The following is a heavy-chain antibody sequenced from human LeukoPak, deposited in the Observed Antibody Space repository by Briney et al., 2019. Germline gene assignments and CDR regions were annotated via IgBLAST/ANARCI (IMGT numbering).Heavy chain of an antibody. CDR2: ISGSGASA. CDR3: AKCGVSTVSEFDY. V-gene: IGHV3-23*01. D-gene: IGHD4-17*01. CDR1: GFTFSSYA. Sequence: PGGSLRLSCAASGFTFSSYAVSWVRQAPGKGLEWVSGISGSGASADYADSVKSRFTISRDNSRNTLFLQINSLRVEDTAVYYCAKCGVSTVSEFDYWGQGTLVTVSS. J-gene: IGHJ4*02.